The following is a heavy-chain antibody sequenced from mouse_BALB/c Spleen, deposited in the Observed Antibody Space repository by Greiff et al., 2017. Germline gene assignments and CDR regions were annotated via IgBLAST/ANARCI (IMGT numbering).Heavy chain of an antibody. V-gene: IGHV5-4*02. CDR2: ISDGGSYT. CDR1: GFTFSDYY. CDR3: ARYDYDDAMDY. D-gene: IGHD2-4*01. J-gene: IGHJ4*01. Sequence: EVKVVESGGGLVKPGGSLKLSCAASGFTFSDYYMYWVRQTPEKRLEWVATISDGGSYTYYPDSVKGRFTISRDNAKNNLYLQMSSLKSEDTAMYYCARYDYDDAMDYWGQGTSVTVSS.